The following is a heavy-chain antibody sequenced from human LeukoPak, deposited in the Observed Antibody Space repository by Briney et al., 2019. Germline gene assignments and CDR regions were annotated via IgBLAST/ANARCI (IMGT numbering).Heavy chain of an antibody. V-gene: IGHV4-59*01. CDR2: IYYSGST. CDR1: GGSISSYY. CDR3: ARDKSRTYGSADAFDI. Sequence: SSETLSLTCTVSGGSISSYYWSWIRQPPGKGLEWIGYIYYSGSTNYNPSLKSRVTISVDTSKNQFSLKLSSVTAADTAVYYCARDKSRTYGSADAFDIWGQGTMVTVSS. D-gene: IGHD3-10*01. J-gene: IGHJ3*02.